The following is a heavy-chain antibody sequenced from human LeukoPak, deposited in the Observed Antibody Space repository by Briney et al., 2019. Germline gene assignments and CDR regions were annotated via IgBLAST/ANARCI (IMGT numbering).Heavy chain of an antibody. CDR1: GYTFTTYG. CDR3: ASNTGLDSSGYAY. CDR2: ISAYNGDT. V-gene: IGHV1-18*01. D-gene: IGHD3-22*01. J-gene: IGHJ4*02. Sequence: ASVKVSCKASGYTFTTYGITWVRQAPGQGLEWMGWISAYNGDTNYAQNLQGRVTITTDISTSTAYMELRSLRSDDTAVYYCASNTGLDSSGYAYWGQGTLVTVSS.